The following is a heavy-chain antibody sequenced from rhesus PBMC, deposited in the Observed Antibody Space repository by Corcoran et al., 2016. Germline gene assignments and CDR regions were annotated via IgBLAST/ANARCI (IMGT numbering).Heavy chain of an antibody. CDR3: ARDQNGFDV. V-gene: IGHV4-106*01. CDR1: GGSIIDDYY. CDR2: IYGSGGGT. J-gene: IGHJ5-1*01. Sequence: QVQLQESGPGLVKPSATLSLPCAVSGGSIIDDYYWSRIRQPPGKGLEWIGYIYGSGGGTNYNPSPKNRCTIAIDTSKNQFSLKVSSVTAADTAVYYCARDQNGFDVWGPGVLVTVSS.